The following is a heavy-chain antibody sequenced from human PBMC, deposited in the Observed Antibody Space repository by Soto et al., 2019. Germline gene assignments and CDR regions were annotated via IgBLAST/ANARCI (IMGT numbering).Heavy chain of an antibody. CDR1: GGTFSSYA. CDR3: AREAAVVAATRDQNFDY. D-gene: IGHD2-15*01. CDR2: IIPIFGTA. V-gene: IGHV1-69*12. J-gene: IGHJ4*02. Sequence: QVQLVQSGAEVKKPGSSVKVSCKASGGTFSSYAISWVRQAPGQGLEWMGGIIPIFGTANYAQKFQGRVTITADESTSTAYMELSSLRSEDTAVYYCAREAAVVAATRDQNFDYWGQGTLATVSS.